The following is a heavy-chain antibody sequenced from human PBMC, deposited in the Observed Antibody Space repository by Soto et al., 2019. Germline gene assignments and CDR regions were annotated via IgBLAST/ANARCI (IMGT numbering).Heavy chain of an antibody. D-gene: IGHD2-2*01. J-gene: IGHJ6*02. Sequence: QVQLQESGPGLAKPSQTLSLTCTVSGGSISSGGYYWSWIRQHPGKGLEWIGYIYYSGSTYYNPSLKSRVTISVDTSKNQFSLKLSSVTAADTAVYYCARGYCSSTSCYLGGGGYGMDVWGQGTTVTVSS. CDR3: ARGYCSSTSCYLGGGGYGMDV. V-gene: IGHV4-31*03. CDR1: GGSISSGGYY. CDR2: IYYSGST.